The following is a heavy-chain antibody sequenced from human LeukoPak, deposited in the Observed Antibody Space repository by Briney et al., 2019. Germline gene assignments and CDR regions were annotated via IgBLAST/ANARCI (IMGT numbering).Heavy chain of an antibody. CDR1: GGSISTSAYY. V-gene: IGHV4-39*01. Sequence: SETLSLTCIVSGGSISTSAYYWGWIRQPPGEGLQWIGSIYYSGNTYYNSSLKSRVTISVDTSTSQFSLRLSSVTAADTAVYYCARRYSSSWWYFDYWGQGTLVTVSS. J-gene: IGHJ4*02. CDR3: ARRYSSSWWYFDY. D-gene: IGHD6-13*01. CDR2: IYYSGNT.